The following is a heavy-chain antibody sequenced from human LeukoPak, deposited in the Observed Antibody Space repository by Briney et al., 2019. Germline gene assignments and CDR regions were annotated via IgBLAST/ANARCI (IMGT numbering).Heavy chain of an antibody. CDR2: IYYSGST. Sequence: SETLSLTCTVSGGSISSYYWSWIRQPPGKGLEWIGYIYYSGSTNYNPSLKSRVTISLDTSRSQFSLKLRSVTTADTAVYYCARSPGFVDTSTGEWFDPWGPGALVIVSS. V-gene: IGHV4-59*01. CDR1: GGSISSYY. J-gene: IGHJ5*02. CDR3: ARSPGFVDTSTGEWFDP. D-gene: IGHD7-27*01.